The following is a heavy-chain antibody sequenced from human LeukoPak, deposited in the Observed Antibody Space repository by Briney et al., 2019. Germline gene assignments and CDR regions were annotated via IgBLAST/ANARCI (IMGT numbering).Heavy chain of an antibody. V-gene: IGHV3-48*04. CDR1: GFTFISYS. D-gene: IGHD2-2*01. CDR3: ARDAFYCSSTSCYDH. J-gene: IGHJ5*02. CDR2: ISTSASAV. Sequence: GGALRLSCAASGFTFISYSMNWVRQAPAKGLEWISYISTSASAVDYADAVKGRFTISRNNAKTSLYLQINSLRAEDTAVYYCARDAFYCSSTSCYDHWGQGTLVTVSS.